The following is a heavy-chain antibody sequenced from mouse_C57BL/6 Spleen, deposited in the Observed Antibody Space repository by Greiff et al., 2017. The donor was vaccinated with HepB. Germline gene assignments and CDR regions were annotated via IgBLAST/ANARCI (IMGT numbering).Heavy chain of an antibody. D-gene: IGHD1-1*01. Sequence: VQLQQSGAELVKPGASVKLSCKASGYTFTEYTIHWVKQRSGQGLEWIGWFYPGSGSIKYNEKFKDKATLTADKSSSTVYMELSRLTSEDSAVYFGARHEERPTTVVAPGYFDYWGQGTTLTVSS. J-gene: IGHJ2*01. CDR1: GYTFTEYT. CDR3: ARHEERPTTVVAPGYFDY. V-gene: IGHV1-62-2*01. CDR2: FYPGSGSI.